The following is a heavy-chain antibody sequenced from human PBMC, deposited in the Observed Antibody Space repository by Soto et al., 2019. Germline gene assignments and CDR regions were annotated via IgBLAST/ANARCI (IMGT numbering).Heavy chain of an antibody. J-gene: IGHJ1*01. V-gene: IGHV3-21*01. CDR1: GFTFSSYS. CDR3: ARGVPYYGSGFFQH. Sequence: GGSLRLSCAASGFTFSSYSMNWVRQAPGKGLEWVSSISSSSSYIYYADSVKGRFTISRDNAKNSLYLQMNSLRAEDTAVYYCARGVPYYGSGFFQHWGQGTLVTVSS. CDR2: ISSSSSYI. D-gene: IGHD3-10*01.